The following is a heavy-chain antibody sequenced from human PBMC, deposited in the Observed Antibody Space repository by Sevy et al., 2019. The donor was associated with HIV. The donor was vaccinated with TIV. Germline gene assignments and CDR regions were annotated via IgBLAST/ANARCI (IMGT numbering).Heavy chain of an antibody. V-gene: IGHV3-30*18. CDR2: VSYDGSTK. Sequence: GGSLRLSCAASGFTFSNYGMHWLRQAPGKGLEWVAVVSYDGSTKYYADFVKGRFTISRDNSKNTVYLQMNTLRTEDTAVFYCAKGSKATDSAFDLWGQGTMVTVSS. CDR1: GFTFSNYG. D-gene: IGHD1-26*01. J-gene: IGHJ3*01. CDR3: AKGSKATDSAFDL.